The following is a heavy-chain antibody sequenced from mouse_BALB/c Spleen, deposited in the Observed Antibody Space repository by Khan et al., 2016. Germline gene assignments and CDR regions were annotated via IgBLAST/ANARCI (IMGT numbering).Heavy chain of an antibody. CDR2: IWRGGST. J-gene: IGHJ1*01. CDR3: AKKGNDWYFDV. D-gene: IGHD2-1*01. Sequence: QVQLKESGPGLVQPSQSLSITCTVSGFSLTSYGVHWVRQSPGKGLEWLGVIWRGGSTDYNAAFMSRLSITKDNSNSQVFFKMNSLQADDTAIYYSAKKGNDWYFDVWGAGTTVTVSS. V-gene: IGHV2-5*01. CDR1: GFSLTSYG.